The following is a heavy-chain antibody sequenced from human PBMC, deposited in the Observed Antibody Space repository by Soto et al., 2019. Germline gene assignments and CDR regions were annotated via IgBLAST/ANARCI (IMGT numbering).Heavy chain of an antibody. CDR2: IFSDNER. D-gene: IGHD4-17*01. CDR1: GFSLTTGKMG. J-gene: IGHJ6*02. CDR3: ARMNVDSYQFYYAMDV. V-gene: IGHV2-26*01. Sequence: ESGPTLVNPTETLTLTCTVSGFSLTTGKMGVSWIRQPPGKALEWLAHIFSDNERSYSTSLQGRLTISRDTSGSQVVLSMTNLDPLDTATYYCARMNVDSYQFYYAMDVWGQWATVTVSS.